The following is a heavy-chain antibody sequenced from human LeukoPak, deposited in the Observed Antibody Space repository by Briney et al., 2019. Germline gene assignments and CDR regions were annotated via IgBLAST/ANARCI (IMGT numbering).Heavy chain of an antibody. Sequence: GRSLRLSFAASGFTFSSYAMHWVRQAPGKGLEWVAVISYDGSNKYYADSVKGRFTISRDNSKNTLYLQMNSLRAEDTAVYYCARAASSGYYYSLDYWGQGTLVTVSS. CDR3: ARAASSGYYYSLDY. CDR1: GFTFSSYA. J-gene: IGHJ4*02. CDR2: ISYDGSNK. V-gene: IGHV3-30-3*01. D-gene: IGHD3-22*01.